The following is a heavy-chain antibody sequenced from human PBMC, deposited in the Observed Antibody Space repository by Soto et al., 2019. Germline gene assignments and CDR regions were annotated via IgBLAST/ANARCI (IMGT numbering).Heavy chain of an antibody. D-gene: IGHD2-15*01. CDR1: GFTFNNFA. J-gene: IGHJ5*02. V-gene: IGHV3-23*01. CDR3: AKGLAEFGSAGSCSFDP. CDR2: ISGSGGGT. Sequence: EVQLLESGGGLVQPGGSLRLSCAASGFTFNNFAMNWVRQTPRKGLEWLAVISGSGGGTYYADSVRGRFSTSRDNSKNTVYLQMNSLTAEDSALYYCAKGLAEFGSAGSCSFDPWGQGTLVTVSS.